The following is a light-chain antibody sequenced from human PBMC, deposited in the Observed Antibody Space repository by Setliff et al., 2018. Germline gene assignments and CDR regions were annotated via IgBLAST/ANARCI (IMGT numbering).Light chain of an antibody. CDR3: QSYDSRLRYV. Sequence: QSVLAQPPSASGSPGQSLTISCTGTSRDIGAYNSVSWYQQHPGKAPKLLIYEVTKRPSGVPDRFSGSKSGASASLAITGLQAEDEADYYCQSYDSRLRYVFGSGTKVTVL. CDR1: SRDIGAYNS. CDR2: EVT. J-gene: IGLJ1*01. V-gene: IGLV2-8*01.